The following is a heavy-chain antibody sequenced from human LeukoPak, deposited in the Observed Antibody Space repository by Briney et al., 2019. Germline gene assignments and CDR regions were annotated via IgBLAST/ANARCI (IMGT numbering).Heavy chain of an antibody. J-gene: IGHJ5*02. CDR2: ISSSSSYI. CDR1: GFTFSSYS. D-gene: IGHD3-9*01. V-gene: IGHV3-21*01. CDR3: ASTTYYDILTGYYPGGNWFDP. Sequence: PGGSLRLSCAASGFTFSSYSMNWVRQAPGKGLEWVSSISSSSSYIYYADSVKGRFTISRDNAKNSLYLQMNSLRAEDTAVYYCASTTYYDILTGYYPGGNWFDPWGQGTLVTVSS.